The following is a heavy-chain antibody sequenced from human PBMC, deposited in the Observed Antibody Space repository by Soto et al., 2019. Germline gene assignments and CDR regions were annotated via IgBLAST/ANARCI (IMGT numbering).Heavy chain of an antibody. CDR2: TYWNDEK. J-gene: IGHJ4*02. Sequence: QITLKESGPTLVKPTQTLTLTCSFSGFSLSTSGVGVGWIRQPPGKALEWLAFTYWNDEKLYSPSLRSRLTITKDTSKNQVVLTMTNMDPVDTATFFCAHRAAIGDGFDYWGQGTLVTVSS. V-gene: IGHV2-5*01. CDR1: GFSLSTSGVG. CDR3: AHRAAIGDGFDY. D-gene: IGHD2-2*01.